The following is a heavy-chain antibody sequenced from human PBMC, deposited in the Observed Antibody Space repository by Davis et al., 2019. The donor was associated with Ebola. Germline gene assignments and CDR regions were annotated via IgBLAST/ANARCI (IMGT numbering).Heavy chain of an antibody. D-gene: IGHD2-2*01. CDR1: GGTFSSYA. V-gene: IGHV1-69*13. CDR3: ARDRGAYCSSTSCYLFDY. Sequence: SVKVSCKASGGTFSSYAISWVRQAPGQGLEWMGGIIPIFGTANYAQKFQGRVTITADESTSTAYMELSSPRSEDTAVYYCARDRGAYCSSTSCYLFDYWGQGTLVTVSS. CDR2: IIPIFGTA. J-gene: IGHJ4*02.